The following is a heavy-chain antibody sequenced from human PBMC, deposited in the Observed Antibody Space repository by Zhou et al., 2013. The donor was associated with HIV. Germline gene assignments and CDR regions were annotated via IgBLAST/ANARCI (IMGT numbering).Heavy chain of an antibody. D-gene: IGHD3-16*01. CDR3: GTIPHLTGSTVDMTAIGGGDY. Sequence: QVQLVQSGAEVKKPGSSVKVSCKASGGYFNTHAINWVRQAPGQGLEWMGGIIPIFGSPNYAQKFEGRVSLTQDASSDTAYMSMSGLTSDDTAVYYCGTIPHLTGSTVDMTAIGGGDYWGRGTPVTVSS. CDR1: GGYFNTHA. CDR2: IIPIFGSP. J-gene: IGHJ4*02. V-gene: IGHV1-69*05.